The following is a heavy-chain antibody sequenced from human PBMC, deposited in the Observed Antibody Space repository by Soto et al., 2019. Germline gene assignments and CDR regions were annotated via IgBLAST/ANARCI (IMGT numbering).Heavy chain of an antibody. CDR1: GYTFTSYD. CDR3: ARRSYYYGSGSYGGYNWFDP. CDR2: MNPNSGNT. V-gene: IGHV1-8*01. Sequence: VASVKVSCKASGYTFTSYDINWVRQATGQGLEWMGWMNPNSGNTGYAQKFQGRVTMTRNTSISTAYMELSSLRSEDTAVYYCARRSYYYGSGSYGGYNWFDPWGQGTLVTVSS. J-gene: IGHJ5*02. D-gene: IGHD3-10*01.